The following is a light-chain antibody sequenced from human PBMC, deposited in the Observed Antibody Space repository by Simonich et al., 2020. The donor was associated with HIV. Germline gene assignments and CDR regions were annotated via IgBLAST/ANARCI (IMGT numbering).Light chain of an antibody. J-gene: IGLJ3*02. CDR1: SIDVGGYNY. V-gene: IGLV2-8*01. Sequence: QSALTQPPSASGSPGQSVTISCTGTSIDVGGYNYVTWYQQHPGKAPKLLIYEVSKRPSGVPYLFSGSKSDNTASLTVSGLQAEDEADYYCSSYAGSNNWVFGGGTKVTVL. CDR2: EVS. CDR3: SSYAGSNNWV.